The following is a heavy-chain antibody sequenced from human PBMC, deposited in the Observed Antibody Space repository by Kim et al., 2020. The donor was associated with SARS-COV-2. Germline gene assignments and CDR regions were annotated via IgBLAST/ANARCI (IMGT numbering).Heavy chain of an antibody. CDR2: INSDGSST. CDR1: GFTFSSYW. V-gene: IGHV3-74*01. Sequence: GGSLRLSCAASGFTFSSYWMHWVRQAPGKGLVWVSRINSDGSSTSYADSVKGRFTISRDNAKNTLYLQMNSLRAEDTAVYYCAREYDYGSGSSLPFDIWGQGTMVTVSS. CDR3: AREYDYGSGSSLPFDI. D-gene: IGHD3-10*01. J-gene: IGHJ3*02.